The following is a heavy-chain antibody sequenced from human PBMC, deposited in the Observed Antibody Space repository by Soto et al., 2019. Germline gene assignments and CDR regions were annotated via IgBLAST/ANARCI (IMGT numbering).Heavy chain of an antibody. Sequence: LRLSCAASGFTFSSYWMSWVRQAPGKGLEWVANIKQDGSEKYYVDSVKGRFTISRDNAKNSLYLQMNSLRAEDTAVYYCARDGNDILTGYPTWGQGTLVPVSS. CDR3: ARDGNDILTGYPT. D-gene: IGHD3-9*01. V-gene: IGHV3-7*03. CDR1: GFTFSSYW. CDR2: IKQDGSEK. J-gene: IGHJ5*02.